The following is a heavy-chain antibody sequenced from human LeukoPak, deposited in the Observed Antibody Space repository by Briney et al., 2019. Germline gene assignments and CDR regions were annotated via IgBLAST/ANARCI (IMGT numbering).Heavy chain of an antibody. CDR3: AKEGGGTYYYDSSGYFYNH. D-gene: IGHD3-22*01. Sequence: PGGPLRLSCAASGFTFSSYAMTWVRQAPGKGLEWVSVISGSGGSTYYADSVKGRFTISRDTSKNTLYLQMNSLRAEDTAVYYCAKEGGGTYYYDSSGYFYNHWGQGTLVTVSS. J-gene: IGHJ4*02. V-gene: IGHV3-23*01. CDR2: ISGSGGST. CDR1: GFTFSSYA.